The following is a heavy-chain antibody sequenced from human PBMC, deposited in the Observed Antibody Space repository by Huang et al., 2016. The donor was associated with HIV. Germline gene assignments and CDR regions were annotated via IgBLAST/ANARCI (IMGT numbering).Heavy chain of an antibody. J-gene: IGHJ3*02. CDR3: ARDPKYHSFPYFRQRRGIEI. V-gene: IGHV1-18*04. D-gene: IGHD3-16*01. Sequence: QIRLVQSGAEVKKPGASVRVSCQASGYAFSDYGFSWVRQAPGQGPEWGGWNSASKGETNYGQRFQGRGTLTTDTATTTVYMDLRSIRSDDTAVYYCARDPKYHSFPYFRQRRGIEIWGQGTVVTVSS. CDR1: GYAFSDYG. CDR2: NSASKGET.